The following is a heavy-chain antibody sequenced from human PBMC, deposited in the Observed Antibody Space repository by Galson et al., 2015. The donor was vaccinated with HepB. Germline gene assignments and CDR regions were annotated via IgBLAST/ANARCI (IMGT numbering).Heavy chain of an antibody. V-gene: IGHV1-46*01. Sequence: SVKVSCKASGYTFTSYYMHWVRQAPGQGLEWMGIINPSGGSTSYAQKFQGRVTMTRDTSTSTVYMELSSLRSEDTAVYYCARDGPPEIGYYYYGMDVWGQGTTVTVSS. CDR1: GYTFTSYY. J-gene: IGHJ6*02. D-gene: IGHD2/OR15-2a*01. CDR2: INPSGGST. CDR3: ARDGPPEIGYYYYGMDV.